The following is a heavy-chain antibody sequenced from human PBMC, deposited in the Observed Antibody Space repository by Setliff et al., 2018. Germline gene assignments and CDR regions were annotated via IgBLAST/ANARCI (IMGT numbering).Heavy chain of an antibody. J-gene: IGHJ3*02. CDR3: ARSPANGGHDAFDI. CDR1: GFTFSTYS. CDR2: ISPNSIYI. Sequence: PGGSLRLSCAASGFTFSTYSFHWVRQAPGKGLDWVSSISPNSIYIYYADSVKGRFTISRDNAKNSLYLQMNSLGAEDTAVYYCARSPANGGHDAFDIWGQGTMVTVSS. V-gene: IGHV3-21*01. D-gene: IGHD6-25*01.